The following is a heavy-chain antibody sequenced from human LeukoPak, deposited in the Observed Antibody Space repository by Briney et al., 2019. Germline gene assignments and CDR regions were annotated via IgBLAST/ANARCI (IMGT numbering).Heavy chain of an antibody. D-gene: IGHD2-21*02. J-gene: IGHJ2*01. CDR1: GGSISSSSYY. V-gene: IGHV4-39*07. CDR2: IYYSGST. Sequence: SETLSLTCTVSGGSISSSSYYWGWLRQPPGKGLEWVGSIYYSGSTYYNPSLKSRATISVDTSKNQFSLKLSSVTAADTAVYYCVRDFDGGDINFRYFDLWGRGILATVSS. CDR3: VRDFDGGDINFRYFDL.